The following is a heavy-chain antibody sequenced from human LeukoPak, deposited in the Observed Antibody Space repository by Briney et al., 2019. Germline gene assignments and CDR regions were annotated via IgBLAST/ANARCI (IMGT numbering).Heavy chain of an antibody. Sequence: GGSLRLSCAASGFTVRNTYMTRVRQAPGKGLEWVSVIYSGGNTYYADSVKGRFTTSRDNSKNTLFLQMNSLRAEDTAVYFCARGGSVGSYYYFDYWGQGTLVTVSS. CDR1: GFTVRNTY. J-gene: IGHJ4*02. CDR3: ARGGSVGSYYYFDY. D-gene: IGHD1-26*01. V-gene: IGHV3-53*01. CDR2: IYSGGNT.